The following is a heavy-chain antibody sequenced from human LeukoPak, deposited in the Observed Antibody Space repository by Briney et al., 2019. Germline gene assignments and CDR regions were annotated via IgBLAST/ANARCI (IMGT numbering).Heavy chain of an antibody. CDR3: AREFSYYDSSGPSHYYYGMDV. CDR1: GFTVTSNY. V-gene: IGHV3-66*01. Sequence: GGSLRHSCAAPGFTVTSNYMSRVPQAPGKGLGRGSDIYNGGSTYYADSVKGRFTISRDNSKNSLYLQMNSLRAEDTAVYYCAREFSYYDSSGPSHYYYGMDVWGQGTTVTVSS. J-gene: IGHJ6*02. D-gene: IGHD3-22*01. CDR2: IYNGGST.